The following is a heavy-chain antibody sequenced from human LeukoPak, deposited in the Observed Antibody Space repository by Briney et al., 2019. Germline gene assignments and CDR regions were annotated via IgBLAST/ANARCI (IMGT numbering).Heavy chain of an antibody. CDR1: GGSISSSSYY. CDR2: IYYSGST. D-gene: IGHD5-24*01. J-gene: IGHJ4*02. Sequence: KPSETLSLTCTVSGGSISSSSYYWGWIRQPPGKGLEWIGSIYYSGSTYYNPSLKSRVTISVDTSKNQFSLKLSSVTAADTAVYYCARGDGYNYVRAFDYWGQGTLVTVSS. CDR3: ARGDGYNYVRAFDY. V-gene: IGHV4-39*07.